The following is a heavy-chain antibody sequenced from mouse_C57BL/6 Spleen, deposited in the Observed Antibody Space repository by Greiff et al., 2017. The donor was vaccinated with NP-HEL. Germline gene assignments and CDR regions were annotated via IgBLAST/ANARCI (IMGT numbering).Heavy chain of an antibody. D-gene: IGHD2-1*01. J-gene: IGHJ3*01. CDR1: GFTFSSYG. CDR2: ISSGGSYT. V-gene: IGHV5-6*02. Sequence: EVKLMESGGDLVKPGGSLKLSCAASGFTFSSYGMSWVRQTPDKRLEWVATISSGGSYTYYPDSVTGRFTLSRDNAKNTLYLQLSSLKSEDTAMYYCARRGLRWEAWFAYWGKGTLVTVSA. CDR3: ARRGLRWEAWFAY.